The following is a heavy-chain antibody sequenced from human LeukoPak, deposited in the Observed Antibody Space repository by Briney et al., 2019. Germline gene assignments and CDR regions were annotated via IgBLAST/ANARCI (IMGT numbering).Heavy chain of an antibody. CDR1: GFTYSSYA. D-gene: IGHD3-3*01. Sequence: GGSLRLSCAASGFTYSSYAMSWVRQPPGKGLEWVSAISGSGGSTYYADSVKGRFTISRDNSKNTLYLQMNSLRAEDTAVYYCAKARLSVRFLEWLLYFDYWGQGTLVTVSS. V-gene: IGHV3-23*01. CDR2: ISGSGGST. J-gene: IGHJ4*02. CDR3: AKARLSVRFLEWLLYFDY.